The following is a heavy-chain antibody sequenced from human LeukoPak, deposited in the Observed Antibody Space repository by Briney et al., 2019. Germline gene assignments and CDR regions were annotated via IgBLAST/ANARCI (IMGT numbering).Heavy chain of an antibody. J-gene: IGHJ3*01. Sequence: SETQSLTCSVSGDSIRNYYWNWVRQPPGKSLEWIGYTHHSGKTYYNPSLKSRVSTSVDTSKNQFSLKLSFVTAADTAIYYCAKWEEALRAFDVWGQGTMVTASS. CDR2: THHSGKT. CDR3: AKWEEALRAFDV. D-gene: IGHD3-3*02. CDR1: GDSIRNYY. V-gene: IGHV4-59*08.